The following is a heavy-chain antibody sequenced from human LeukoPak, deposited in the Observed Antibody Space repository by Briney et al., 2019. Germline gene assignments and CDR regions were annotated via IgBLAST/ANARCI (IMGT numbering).Heavy chain of an antibody. CDR2: IYYSGST. J-gene: IGHJ4*02. Sequence: PSETLSLTCTVSGGSINNNNYYWGWLRQPPGKGLEWIGSIYYSGSTYYNPSLKSRVTMSVDTSKNQFSLKLSSVTAADTAVYYCARQFNWNDGFDYWGQGTLVTVSS. CDR1: GGSINNNNYY. V-gene: IGHV4-39*01. CDR3: ARQFNWNDGFDY. D-gene: IGHD1-1*01.